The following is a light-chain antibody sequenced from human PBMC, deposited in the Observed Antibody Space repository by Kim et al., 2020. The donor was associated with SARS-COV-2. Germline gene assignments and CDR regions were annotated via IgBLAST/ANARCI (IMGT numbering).Light chain of an antibody. CDR1: SLRSYY. V-gene: IGLV3-19*01. CDR2: GKD. J-gene: IGLJ2*01. Sequence: SSELTQDPAVSVALGQTVTITCQGDSLRSYYATWYQQKPGQAPKVVIYGKDNRPSGVPDRFSGSSSGNTAYLTITGTQAGDEADYYCNSRDSNDNVVFGGGTQLTVL. CDR3: NSRDSNDNVV.